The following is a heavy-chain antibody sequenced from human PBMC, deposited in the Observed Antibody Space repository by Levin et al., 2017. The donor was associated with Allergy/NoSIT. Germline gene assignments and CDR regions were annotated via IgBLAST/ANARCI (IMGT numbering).Heavy chain of an antibody. CDR2: INSDGRST. Sequence: GGSLRLSCAASGFTFSSYWMHWVRQAPGKGLVWVSRINSDGRSTNYADSVKGRFTISRDNAKNTLYLQMNSLGAEDTAVYYCVRTHGDYVDYFDYWGQGTLVTVSS. J-gene: IGHJ4*02. V-gene: IGHV3-74*01. CDR3: VRTHGDYVDYFDY. D-gene: IGHD4-17*01. CDR1: GFTFSSYW.